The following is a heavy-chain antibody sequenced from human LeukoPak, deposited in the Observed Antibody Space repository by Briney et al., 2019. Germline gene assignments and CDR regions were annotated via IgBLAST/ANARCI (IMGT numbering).Heavy chain of an antibody. Sequence: SETLSLTCAVYGGSFSGYYWSWIRQPPGKGLEWIGEINHSGSTNYNPSLKSRVTISVDTSKNQFSLKLSSVTAADTAVYYCARGYWLVIYYYFDYWGQGTLVTVS. J-gene: IGHJ4*02. D-gene: IGHD6-19*01. CDR2: INHSGST. CDR3: ARGYWLVIYYYFDY. CDR1: GGSFSGYY. V-gene: IGHV4-34*01.